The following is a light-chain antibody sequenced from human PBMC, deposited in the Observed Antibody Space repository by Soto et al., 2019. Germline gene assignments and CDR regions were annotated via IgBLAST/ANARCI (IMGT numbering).Light chain of an antibody. V-gene: IGLV1-47*01. CDR1: SSNIGSNY. J-gene: IGLJ3*02. Sequence: QSVLTQPPSASGTPGQRVSISCSGSSSNIGSNYVYWYQQLSGTAPKLLIYTNNQRPSGVPDRFSGSKSGTSASLAISGLRSEDEADYYCASWDDRLSAWVFGGGTKVTVL. CDR2: TNN. CDR3: ASWDDRLSAWV.